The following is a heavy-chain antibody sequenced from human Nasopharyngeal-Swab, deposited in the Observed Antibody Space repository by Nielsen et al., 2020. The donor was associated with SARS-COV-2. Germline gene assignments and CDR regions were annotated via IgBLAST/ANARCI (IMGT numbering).Heavy chain of an antibody. Sequence: GESLKISCAASGFTFSSYGMHWVRQAPGKGLEWVAVIWYDGSNKYYADSVKGRFTISRDNSKNTLYLLMNSLRAEDTAVYYCAADIAVAGPDAFDIWGQGTMVTVSS. CDR2: IWYDGSNK. CDR1: GFTFSSYG. D-gene: IGHD6-19*01. V-gene: IGHV3-33*01. CDR3: AADIAVAGPDAFDI. J-gene: IGHJ3*02.